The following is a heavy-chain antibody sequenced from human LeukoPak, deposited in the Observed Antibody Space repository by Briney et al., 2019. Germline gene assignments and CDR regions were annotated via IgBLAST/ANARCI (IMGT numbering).Heavy chain of an antibody. J-gene: IGHJ5*02. CDR2: ISAYNGNT. Sequence: GASVKVSCKASGYTFTSYGISWVRQAPGQGLEWMGWISAYNGNTNYAQKLQGRVTMTTDTSTSTAYMELRSLRSDDTAVYYCARDGYCSGGSCYSGKWFDPWGQGTLVTVSS. CDR1: GYTFTSYG. CDR3: ARDGYCSGGSCYSGKWFDP. V-gene: IGHV1-18*01. D-gene: IGHD2-15*01.